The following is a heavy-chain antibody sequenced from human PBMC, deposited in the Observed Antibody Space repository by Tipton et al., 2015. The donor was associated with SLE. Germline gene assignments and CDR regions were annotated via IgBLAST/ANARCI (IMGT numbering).Heavy chain of an antibody. CDR3: ARGNYYGSGSNIDC. V-gene: IGHV4-34*11. CDR1: GGSVSGHY. J-gene: IGHJ4*02. Sequence: TLSLTCAVYGGSVSGHYWSWIRQPPGKGLEWIGYIYYSGSTNYNPSLTSRVTISVDTSKNQFSLKLSSVTAADTAVYYCARGNYYGSGSNIDCWGQGTLVTASS. CDR2: IYYSGST. D-gene: IGHD3-10*01.